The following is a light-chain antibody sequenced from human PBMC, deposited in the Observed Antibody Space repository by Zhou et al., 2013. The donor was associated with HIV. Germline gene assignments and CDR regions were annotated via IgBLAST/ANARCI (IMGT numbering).Light chain of an antibody. CDR3: AAWDDGLSGRVV. J-gene: IGLJ2*01. V-gene: IGLV1-40*01. CDR2: GNS. CDR1: SSNIGAGYD. Sequence: QSVLTQPPSVSGAPGLRVTIPCTGSSSNIGAGYDVHWYQQLPGTAPKLLISGNSNRPSGVPDRFSGSKSGTSASLAISGLRSEDEADYYCAAWDDGLSGRVVFGGGTKLTVL.